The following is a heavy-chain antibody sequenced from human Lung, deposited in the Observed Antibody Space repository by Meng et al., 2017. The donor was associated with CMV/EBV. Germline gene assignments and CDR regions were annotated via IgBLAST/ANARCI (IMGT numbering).Heavy chain of an antibody. Sequence: VQPQEPGPGLVKPSGTLSLTCPVSGGSISSSNWWSWVRQPPGKGLEWIGEIYHSGSTNYNPSLKSRVTISVDKSKNQFSLKLSSVTAADTAVYYCASFPPPGKQWLVTDYWGQGTLVTVSS. CDR1: GGSISSSNW. CDR2: IYHSGST. CDR3: ASFPPPGKQWLVTDY. V-gene: IGHV4-4*02. J-gene: IGHJ4*02. D-gene: IGHD6-19*01.